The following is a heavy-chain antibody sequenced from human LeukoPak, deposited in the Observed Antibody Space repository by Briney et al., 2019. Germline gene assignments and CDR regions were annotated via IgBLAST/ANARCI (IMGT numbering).Heavy chain of an antibody. D-gene: IGHD2-21*02. Sequence: GGSLRLSCAASGFTFSRYSMNWVRQAPGKGLEWVSYISSSSRTIHYADSVKGRFTISRDNAKNSLYLQMNSLRAEDTAVYYCARVGRGVTSTYWGQGTLVTVSS. V-gene: IGHV3-48*01. CDR1: GFTFSRYS. CDR2: ISSSSRTI. CDR3: ARVGRGVTSTY. J-gene: IGHJ4*02.